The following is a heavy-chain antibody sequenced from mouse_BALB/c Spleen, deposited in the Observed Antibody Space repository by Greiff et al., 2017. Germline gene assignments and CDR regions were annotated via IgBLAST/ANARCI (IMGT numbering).Heavy chain of an antibody. CDR2: INPSSGYT. CDR1: GYTFTSYT. Sequence: QVQLQQSAAELARPGASVKMSCKASGYTFTSYTMHWVKQRPGQGLEWIGYINPSSGYTEYNQKFKDKTTLTADKSSSTAYMQLSSLTSEDSAVYYCAREGDGYYGGFAYWGQGTLVTVSA. J-gene: IGHJ3*01. V-gene: IGHV1-4*02. D-gene: IGHD2-3*01. CDR3: AREGDGYYGGFAY.